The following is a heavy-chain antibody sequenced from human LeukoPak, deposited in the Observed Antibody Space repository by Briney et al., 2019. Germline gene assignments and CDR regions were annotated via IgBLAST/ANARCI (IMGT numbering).Heavy chain of an antibody. V-gene: IGHV1-2*06. CDR1: GYTFAGYY. CDR2: INPNSGGT. Sequence: ASVKVSCKASGYTFAGYYMHWVRQAPGQGLEWMGRINPNSGGTNYAQKFQGRVTMTRDTSISTAYMELSRLRSDDTAVYYCARDQGYCSSTSCQDYYYYGMDVWGQGTTVTVSS. CDR3: ARDQGYCSSTSCQDYYYYGMDV. D-gene: IGHD2-2*01. J-gene: IGHJ6*02.